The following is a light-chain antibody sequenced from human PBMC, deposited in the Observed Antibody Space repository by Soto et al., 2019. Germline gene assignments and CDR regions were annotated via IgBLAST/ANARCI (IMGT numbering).Light chain of an antibody. V-gene: IGKV1-12*01. CDR1: QDISSR. J-gene: IGKJ4*02. CDR3: RQANLLPPV. Sequence: IEMTQSPSSVSASVGDTVTITCRASQDISSRLAWYQHKPGKAPNLLIYSATTLQSGVPYRFSGSGSGTYFTLTISSLQAEDFATYYCRQANLLPPVFGGGTRVEI. CDR2: SAT.